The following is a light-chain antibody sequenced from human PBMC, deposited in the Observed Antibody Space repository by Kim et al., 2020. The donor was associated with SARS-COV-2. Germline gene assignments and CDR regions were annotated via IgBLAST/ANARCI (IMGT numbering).Light chain of an antibody. V-gene: IGLV7-46*01. J-gene: IGLJ7*01. CDR3: LLSYSGGRPR. CDR2: DTN. Sequence: GPVTLTCGSTTGPVTSGHYPYCFQQKPAQAPRTLIYDTNNEPSWTPARFSDPLLGGKAALTLSAAQPEDEADYYCLLSYSGGRPRFGGGTKLTVL. CDR1: TGPVTSGHY.